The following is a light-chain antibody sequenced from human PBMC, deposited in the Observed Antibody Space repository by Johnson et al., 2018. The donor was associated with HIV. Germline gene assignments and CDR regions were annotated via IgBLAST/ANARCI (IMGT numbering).Light chain of an antibody. CDR2: EHN. CDR1: IANIGNNY. J-gene: IGLJ1*01. CDR3: GTWDSKLSVCLSG. V-gene: IGLV1-51*02. Sequence: QSVLTQPPSVSAAPGQRVTISCSGGIANIGNNYVSWYQQLPVTDPKLLIYEHNKRPSGIPDRFSGSKSGTSATLDISGLQTGDEADYYCGTWDSKLSVCLSGFRSGITVTV.